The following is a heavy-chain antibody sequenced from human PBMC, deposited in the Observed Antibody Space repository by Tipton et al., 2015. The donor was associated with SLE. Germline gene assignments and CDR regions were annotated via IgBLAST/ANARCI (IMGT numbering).Heavy chain of an antibody. J-gene: IGHJ3*02. Sequence: SLRLSCAASGFTFSSYWMHWVRQAPGKGLVWVSRINSDGSSTSYADSVKGRFTISRDNAKNTLYLQMNSLRAEDTAVYYCARVVELRDALDIWGQGTMVTVSS. D-gene: IGHD1-26*01. CDR2: INSDGSST. CDR3: ARVVELRDALDI. CDR1: GFTFSSYW. V-gene: IGHV3-74*01.